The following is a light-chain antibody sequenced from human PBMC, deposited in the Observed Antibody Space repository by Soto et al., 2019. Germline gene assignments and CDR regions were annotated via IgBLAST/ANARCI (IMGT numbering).Light chain of an antibody. Sequence: DIQMTQSPSSLSASVGDRVTITCRASQSISSYLNWYQQKPGKAPKLLIYATSILQSGVPSRFSGSGSGTDFTLTISSLHSEDFSTYYCQQSYSTPLTFGGGTKVEIK. CDR1: QSISSY. J-gene: IGKJ4*01. CDR2: ATS. CDR3: QQSYSTPLT. V-gene: IGKV1-39*01.